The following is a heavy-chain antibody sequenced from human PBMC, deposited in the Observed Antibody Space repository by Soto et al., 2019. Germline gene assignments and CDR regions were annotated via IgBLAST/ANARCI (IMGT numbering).Heavy chain of an antibody. CDR1: GFPLSTYG. CDR2: ITGTGGNT. CDR3: ARIRGYWYGLDV. J-gene: IGHJ6*02. Sequence: EVQLLESGGGLVQPGGSLRLSCAASGFPLSTYGMTWVRQAPGKGLEWVSAITGTGGNTYYVDSVKGRFTSSRDNSKNMLYLQMNSLRVEDTAVYYCARIRGYWYGLDVWGQWTTVTVSS. V-gene: IGHV3-23*01.